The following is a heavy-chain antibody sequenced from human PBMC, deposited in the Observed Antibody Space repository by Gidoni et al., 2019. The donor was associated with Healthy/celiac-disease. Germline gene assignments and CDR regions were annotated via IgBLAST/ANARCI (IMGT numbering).Heavy chain of an antibody. CDR1: GYTFTGYY. V-gene: IGHV1-2*02. D-gene: IGHD3-22*01. Sequence: QVQLVQSGAEVKKPGASVKVPCKASGYTFTGYYMHWVRQAPGQGLEWMGWINPNSGGTNYAQKFQGRVTMTRDTSISTAYMELSRLRSDDTAVYYCARGTSFYYDSSGYYIWGQGTLVTVSS. J-gene: IGHJ4*02. CDR2: INPNSGGT. CDR3: ARGTSFYYDSSGYYI.